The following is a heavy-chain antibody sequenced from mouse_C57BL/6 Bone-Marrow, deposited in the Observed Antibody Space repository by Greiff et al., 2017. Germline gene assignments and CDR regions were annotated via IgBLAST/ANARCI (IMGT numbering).Heavy chain of an antibody. D-gene: IGHD1-1*01. CDR3: ERLEGDGSSGYWYFDV. CDR1: GYNFTSYD. V-gene: IGHV1-85*01. Sequence: VQLQQSGPELVKPGASVKLSCKASGYNFTSYDIHWVKQRPGQGLEWIGWIYPKDGSTNYNEKFQGKATLTVDTSSITADLELYSLPSEASAVYICERLEGDGSSGYWYFDVWGTGTTLTVSS. CDR2: IYPKDGST. J-gene: IGHJ1*03.